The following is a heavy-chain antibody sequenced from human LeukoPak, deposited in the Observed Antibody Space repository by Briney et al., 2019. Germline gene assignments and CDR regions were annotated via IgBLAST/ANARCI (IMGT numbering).Heavy chain of an antibody. CDR2: ISGSGGST. Sequence: GGSLGLSCAASGFTFSSYAMSWVRQAPGKGLEWVSAISGSGGSTYYADSVKGRFTISRDNSKNTLYLQMNSLRAEDTAVYYCTRFPILRYFDWLADYWGQGTLVTVSS. J-gene: IGHJ4*02. CDR3: TRFPILRYFDWLADY. CDR1: GFTFSSYA. V-gene: IGHV3-23*01. D-gene: IGHD3-9*01.